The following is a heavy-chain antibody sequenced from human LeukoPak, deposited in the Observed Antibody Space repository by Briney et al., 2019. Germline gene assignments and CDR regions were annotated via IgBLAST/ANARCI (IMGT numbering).Heavy chain of an antibody. CDR3: ASGPRRSTRREGFDY. CDR2: ISSSGSTI. CDR1: GFTVSSYE. Sequence: GGSLRLSWAASGFTVSSYEMNWVRQAPGKGREWVSYISSSGSTIYYADSVKGRFTISRDNAKNSLYLQMNSLRAEDTAVYYCASGPRRSTRREGFDYWGQGTLVTVSS. V-gene: IGHV3-48*03. D-gene: IGHD2-2*01. J-gene: IGHJ4*02.